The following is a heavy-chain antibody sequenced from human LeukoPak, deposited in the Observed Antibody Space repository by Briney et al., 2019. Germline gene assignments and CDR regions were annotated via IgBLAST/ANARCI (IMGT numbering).Heavy chain of an antibody. CDR1: GFTFTSYA. Sequence: PGGSLRLSCAASGFTFTSYAMSWVRQAPGKGLERVSAISGSGTSTFYADSVKGRFTISRDNSKNTLYLQMNSLRAEDTAVYYCAGVRAAAGYYYGMDVWGQGTTVTVSS. J-gene: IGHJ6*02. CDR3: AGVRAAAGYYYGMDV. D-gene: IGHD6-13*01. V-gene: IGHV3-23*01. CDR2: ISGSGTST.